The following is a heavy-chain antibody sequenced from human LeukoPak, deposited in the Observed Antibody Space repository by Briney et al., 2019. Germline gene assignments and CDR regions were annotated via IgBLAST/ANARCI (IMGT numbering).Heavy chain of an antibody. CDR1: GYSFTNNW. Sequence: GETLKISCKGSGYSFTNNWITWVRQMPGKSLEWMGRIDPSDSYTDYSPSFQGHVTISADKSISTAYLQWSSLKASDTAMYYCARGRGWADYWGQGTLVTVSS. J-gene: IGHJ4*02. D-gene: IGHD6-19*01. CDR3: ARGRGWADY. V-gene: IGHV5-10-1*01. CDR2: IDPSDSYT.